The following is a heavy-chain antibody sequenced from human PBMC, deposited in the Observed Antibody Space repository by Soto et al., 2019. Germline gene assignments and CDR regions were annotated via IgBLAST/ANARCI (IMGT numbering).Heavy chain of an antibody. CDR3: ARDGRTLIYYDFWSGYYPQLYGMDV. V-gene: IGHV3-53*01. D-gene: IGHD3-3*01. J-gene: IGHJ6*02. CDR1: GFTVSSKY. Sequence: GSLRLSCAASGFTVSSKYMSWVRQAPGKGLEWVSVIYSDGSTYYADSVKGRFTISRDNSKNTLYLQMNSLRAEDTAVYYCARDGRTLIYYDFWSGYYPQLYGMDVWGQGTTVTVSS. CDR2: IYSDGST.